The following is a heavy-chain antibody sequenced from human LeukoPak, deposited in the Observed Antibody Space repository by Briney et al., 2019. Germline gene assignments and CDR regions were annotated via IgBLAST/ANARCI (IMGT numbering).Heavy chain of an antibody. CDR2: IYSGGST. D-gene: IGHD2-2*01. V-gene: IGHV3-53*01. CDR3: ARDSVEVVPAAIRRDYYYYMDV. Sequence: PGGSLRLSCAASGFTVSSNYMSWVRQAPGKGLEWVSVIYSGGSTYYADSVKGRFTISRDNSKNTLYLQMNSLRAEDTAVYYCARDSVEVVPAAIRRDYYYYMDVWGKGTTVTVSS. J-gene: IGHJ6*03. CDR1: GFTVSSNY.